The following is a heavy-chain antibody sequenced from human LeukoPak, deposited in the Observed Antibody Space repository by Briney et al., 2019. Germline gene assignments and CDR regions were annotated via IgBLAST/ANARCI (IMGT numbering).Heavy chain of an antibody. Sequence: PSETLSLTCTVSGGSISSYYWSWIRQPPGKGLEWIGYIYYSGSTNYNPSLKSRVTISVDTSKNQFSLKLSSVTAADTAVYYCARDLGSSSWYYMDVWGKGTTVTISS. CDR1: GGSISSYY. J-gene: IGHJ6*03. D-gene: IGHD6-13*01. V-gene: IGHV4-59*01. CDR2: IYYSGST. CDR3: ARDLGSSSWYYMDV.